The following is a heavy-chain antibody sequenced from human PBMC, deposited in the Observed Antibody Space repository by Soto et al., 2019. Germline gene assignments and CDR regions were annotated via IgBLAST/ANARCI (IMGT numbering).Heavy chain of an antibody. CDR2: INPKSGGT. CDR1: GYTFTGYY. CDR3: ARARLWAYYRMDV. J-gene: IGHJ6*02. Sequence: GASVKVSCKASGYTFTGYYMHWVRQAPGQGLESMGWINPKSGGTNYAQKFQGWVTLNRDTSISAAYMELSRLRSDDTAVYYCARARLWAYYRMDVWGQGTTVTVSS. V-gene: IGHV1-2*04. D-gene: IGHD7-27*01.